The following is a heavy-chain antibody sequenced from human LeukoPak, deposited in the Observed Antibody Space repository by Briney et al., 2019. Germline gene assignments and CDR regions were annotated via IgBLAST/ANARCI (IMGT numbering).Heavy chain of an antibody. CDR2: INPNDGDT. CDR3: ARANFLYRSSSTCLFGY. D-gene: IGHD2-2*01. Sequence: GASVKVSCKASGYTFTDYYMHWVRQAPGQGFEWMGWINPNDGDTNYAQKFQGRVTMTRDTSISTAHMEVSRLRSDDAAVYYCARANFLYRSSSTCLFGYWGQGTLVTVSS. CDR1: GYTFTDYY. J-gene: IGHJ4*02. V-gene: IGHV1-2*02.